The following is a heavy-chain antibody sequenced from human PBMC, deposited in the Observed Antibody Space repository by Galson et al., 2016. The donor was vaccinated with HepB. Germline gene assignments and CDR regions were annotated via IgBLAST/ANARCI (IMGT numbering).Heavy chain of an antibody. CDR2: IYPGDADT. CDR3: ASRKYSSGLDY. J-gene: IGHJ4*02. Sequence: QSGAEVKKPGESLKISCKGSGYSFTSYWIAWVRQMPGKGLEWMGIIYPGDADTSYSPSFQGHVTISADKSSSTAYLQWSSLKASDTAMYYCASRKYSSGLDYWGQGTLVTVSS. V-gene: IGHV5-51*01. D-gene: IGHD6-19*01. CDR1: GYSFTSYW.